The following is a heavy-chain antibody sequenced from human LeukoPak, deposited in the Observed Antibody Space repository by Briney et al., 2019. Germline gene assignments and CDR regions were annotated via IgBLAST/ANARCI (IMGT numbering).Heavy chain of an antibody. CDR1: RFTFSSYA. J-gene: IGHJ4*02. V-gene: IGHV3-30-3*01. CDR2: ISYDGSNK. Sequence: PGGSLRLSCAASRFTFSSYAMHWVRQAPGKGLEWVAVISYDGSNKFYADSVKGRFTISRDNSKNTLYLQMNSLRAEDTAVYYCARGGGYSSSWYHRNSQTFYFDYWGQGTLVTVFS. CDR3: ARGGGYSSSWYHRNSQTFYFDY. D-gene: IGHD6-13*01.